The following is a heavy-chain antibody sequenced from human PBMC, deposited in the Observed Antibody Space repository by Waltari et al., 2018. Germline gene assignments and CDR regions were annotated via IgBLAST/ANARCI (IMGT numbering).Heavy chain of an antibody. CDR1: GGSFSGYY. D-gene: IGHD3-10*01. V-gene: IGHV4-34*01. CDR2: INHSGST. J-gene: IGHJ4*02. CDR3: ARGKAKRNYYGSGSPHLGYDY. Sequence: QVQLQQWGAGLLKPSETLSLTCAVYGGSFSGYYWSWIRQPPGKGLEWIGEINHSGSTNYNPSLKSRVTISVDTSKNQFSLKLSSVTAADTAVYYCARGKAKRNYYGSGSPHLGYDYWGQGTLVTVSS.